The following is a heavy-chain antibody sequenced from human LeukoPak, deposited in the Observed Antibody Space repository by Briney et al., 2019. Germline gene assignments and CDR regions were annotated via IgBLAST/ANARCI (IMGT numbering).Heavy chain of an antibody. V-gene: IGHV3-23*01. Sequence: PGGTLRLSCAASGFTFSSYGMSWVRQAPGKGLEWVSAISGSGGSTYYADSVKGRFTISRDNSKNTLYLQMNSLRAEDTAVYYCAKSPRFDSSGYPLDYWGQGTLVTVSS. CDR3: AKSPRFDSSGYPLDY. D-gene: IGHD3-22*01. CDR2: ISGSGGST. J-gene: IGHJ4*02. CDR1: GFTFSSYG.